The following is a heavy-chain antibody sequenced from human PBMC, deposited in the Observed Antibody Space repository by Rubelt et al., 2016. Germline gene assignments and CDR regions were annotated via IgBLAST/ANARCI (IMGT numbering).Heavy chain of an antibody. CDR3: ASGGDSSGYINPGDAFDI. CDR2: INHSGST. V-gene: IGHV4-34*01. D-gene: IGHD3-22*01. J-gene: IGHJ3*02. Sequence: EWIGEINHSGSTNYNPSLKSRVTISVDTSKNQFSLKLSSVTAADTAVYYCASGGDSSGYINPGDAFDIWGQGTMVTVSS.